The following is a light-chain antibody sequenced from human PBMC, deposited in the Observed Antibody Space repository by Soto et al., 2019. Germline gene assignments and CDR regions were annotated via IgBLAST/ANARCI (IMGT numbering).Light chain of an antibody. Sequence: IGMTQSPCWLCASTGYRVTMAFLASQGISSYLAWYQQKPGKAPKLLIYAASTLQSGVPSRFSGSGSGTDFTLTISCLQSEDFETYYCQHYYSYTLPFAQGTXV. CDR2: AAS. V-gene: IGKV1-8*01. J-gene: IGKJ1*01. CDR3: QHYYSYTLP. CDR1: QGISSY.